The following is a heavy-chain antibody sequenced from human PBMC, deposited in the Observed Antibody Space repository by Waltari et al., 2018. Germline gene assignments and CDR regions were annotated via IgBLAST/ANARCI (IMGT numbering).Heavy chain of an antibody. D-gene: IGHD2-15*01. Sequence: QLQLQESGPGLVKPSETLSLTCIVSGDSISSSNYYWGWIRQPPGKGLEWIGIIYYSGNTYYTPSLKSRVTISVDTSKNQFFLHLTSVTAADAAMYYCATLPSTLLEFDYWGQGTLVTVSS. J-gene: IGHJ4*02. CDR2: IYYSGNT. CDR1: GDSISSSNYY. V-gene: IGHV4-39*07. CDR3: ATLPSTLLEFDY.